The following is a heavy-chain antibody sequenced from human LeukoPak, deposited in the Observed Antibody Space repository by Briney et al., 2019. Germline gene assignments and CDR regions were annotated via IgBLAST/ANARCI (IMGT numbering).Heavy chain of an antibody. D-gene: IGHD1-26*01. V-gene: IGHV3-23*01. J-gene: IGHJ4*02. CDR1: GFTFSSYA. Sequence: GGSLRLSCTASGFTFSSYAMSWVRQAPGKGLEWVSAISGSGGSTYYADSVKGRFTISRDNSKNTLYLQMNSLRAEDTAVYYCAKEGTLFGSYYYLDYWGQGTLVTVSS. CDR2: ISGSGGST. CDR3: AKEGTLFGSYYYLDY.